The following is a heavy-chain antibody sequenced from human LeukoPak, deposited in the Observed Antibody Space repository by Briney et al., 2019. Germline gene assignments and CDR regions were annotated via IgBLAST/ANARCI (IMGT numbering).Heavy chain of an antibody. Sequence: PGGALRLSCAASGFTFSSYSMNLVRPAPGEGLGWVSSISSSSSYIYYADSVKGRFTISRDNSKNTLYLQMNSLRAEDTAVYYCARDGRPETGADFDYWGQGTLVTVSS. J-gene: IGHJ4*02. CDR1: GFTFSSYS. D-gene: IGHD7-27*01. V-gene: IGHV3-21*01. CDR3: ARDGRPETGADFDY. CDR2: ISSSSSYI.